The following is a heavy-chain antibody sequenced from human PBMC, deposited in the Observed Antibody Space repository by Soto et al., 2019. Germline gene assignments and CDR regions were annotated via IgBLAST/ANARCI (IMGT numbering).Heavy chain of an antibody. CDR2: TRNKANSYTT. J-gene: IGHJ4*02. D-gene: IGHD3-10*01. V-gene: IGHV3-72*01. Sequence: EVQLVESGGGLVQPGGSLRLSCAASGFTFSDHYMDWVRQAPGKGLEWVGRTRNKANSYTTEYAASVKGRFTISRDDSKNSLYQQMNRLNTEDTAVYYCARVWFGELFPDYWGQGTLVTVSS. CDR1: GFTFSDHY. CDR3: ARVWFGELFPDY.